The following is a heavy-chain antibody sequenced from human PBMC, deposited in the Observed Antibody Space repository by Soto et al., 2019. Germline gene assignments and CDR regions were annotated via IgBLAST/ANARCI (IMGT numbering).Heavy chain of an antibody. D-gene: IGHD1-26*01. V-gene: IGHV1-69*13. CDR3: ARMSGSYYGA. CDR2: IIPIFGTA. CDR1: AYTFTSYG. Sequence: QIQLVQSGAEVKKPGASVKVSCKASAYTFTSYGISWVRQAPGQGLEWMGGIIPIFGTANYAQKFQGRVTITADESTSTAYMELSSLRSEDTAVYYCARMSGSYYGAWGQGTLVTVSS. J-gene: IGHJ5*02.